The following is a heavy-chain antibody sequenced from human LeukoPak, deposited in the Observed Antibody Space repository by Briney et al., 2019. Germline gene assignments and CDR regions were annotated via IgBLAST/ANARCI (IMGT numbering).Heavy chain of an antibody. Sequence: SETLSLTCTVSGGSISSGNHYWGWIRQSPEKGLEWIGSISYSGTTYYNPSLKSRVTISLDTSKNQFSLKLSSVTAADTAVYYCARESLTLSYWGQGTLVTVSS. CDR2: ISYSGTT. J-gene: IGHJ4*02. CDR1: GGSISSGNHY. D-gene: IGHD2/OR15-2a*01. CDR3: ARESLTLSY. V-gene: IGHV4-39*07.